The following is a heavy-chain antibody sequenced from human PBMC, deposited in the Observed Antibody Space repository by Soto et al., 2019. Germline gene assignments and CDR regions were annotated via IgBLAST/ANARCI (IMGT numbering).Heavy chain of an antibody. Sequence: TLSLTCAVSGGSISSSNWWSWVRQPPGKGLEWIGEIYHSGSTNYNPSLKSRVTISVDKSKNQFSLKLSSVTAADTAVYYCARGVGGLDYYYGMDVWGQGTTVTVSS. CDR2: IYHSGST. D-gene: IGHD6-19*01. CDR3: ARGVGGLDYYYGMDV. CDR1: GGSISSSNW. J-gene: IGHJ6*02. V-gene: IGHV4-4*02.